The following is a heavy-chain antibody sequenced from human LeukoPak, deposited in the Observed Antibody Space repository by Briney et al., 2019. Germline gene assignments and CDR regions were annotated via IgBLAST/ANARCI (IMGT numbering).Heavy chain of an antibody. CDR1: GGSFSGYY. J-gene: IGHJ6*04. Sequence: SETLSLTCAVYGGSFSGYYWSWIRQPPGKGLEWIGEINHSGSTNYNPSLKSRVTISVDTSKNQFSLKLSSVTAADTAVYYWAGVVPAALIGDYYYGMDVWGKGTTVTVSS. V-gene: IGHV4-34*01. CDR2: INHSGST. D-gene: IGHD2-2*01. CDR3: AGVVPAALIGDYYYGMDV.